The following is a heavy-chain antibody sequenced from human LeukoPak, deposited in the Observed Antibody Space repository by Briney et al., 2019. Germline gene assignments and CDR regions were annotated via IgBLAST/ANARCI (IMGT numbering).Heavy chain of an antibody. J-gene: IGHJ5*02. D-gene: IGHD5-18*01. CDR1: GGSVSSGSYY. Sequence: PSETLSLTCTVSGGSVSSGSYYWSWIRQPPGKGLEWIGYIYYSGSTNYDPSLKSRVTISVDTSKNQFSLKLSSVTAADTAVYYCAREGITGYSYGRFDPWGQGTLVTVSS. V-gene: IGHV4-61*01. CDR2: IYYSGST. CDR3: AREGITGYSYGRFDP.